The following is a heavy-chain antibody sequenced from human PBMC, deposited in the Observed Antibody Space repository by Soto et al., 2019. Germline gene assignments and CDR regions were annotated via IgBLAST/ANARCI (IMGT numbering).Heavy chain of an antibody. D-gene: IGHD2-8*02. CDR2: IIPLFGAA. Sequence: QVQLVQSGAGVKKPGSSVKVSCKASGGTFSTHIISWVRQAPGQGLEWMGGIIPLFGAANYAQKFQGRVTITADASTSSAYIQLSSLRSESTAVYHSAQADRTGFYCLYWGQGTLVTVSS. CDR1: GGTFSTHI. CDR3: AQADRTGFYCLY. J-gene: IGHJ4*02. V-gene: IGHV1-69*12.